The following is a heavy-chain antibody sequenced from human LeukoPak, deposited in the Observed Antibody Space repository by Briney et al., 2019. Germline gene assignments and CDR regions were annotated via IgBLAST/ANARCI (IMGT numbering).Heavy chain of an antibody. D-gene: IGHD2-15*01. J-gene: IGHJ4*02. CDR1: GFSFSTYV. Sequence: GGSLRLSCAASGFSFSTYVMHWVRQAPGKGLEWVAAIWYDGSNIYYADSVKGRFTISRDNSKNTLYLQMNSLRAEDTAVFYCAREGSGLPFDYWGQGTLVTVSS. CDR3: AREGSGLPFDY. CDR2: IWYDGSNI. V-gene: IGHV3-33*01.